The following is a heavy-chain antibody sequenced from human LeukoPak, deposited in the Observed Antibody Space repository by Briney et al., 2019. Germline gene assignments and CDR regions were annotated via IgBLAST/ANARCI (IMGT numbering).Heavy chain of an antibody. CDR3: ARRGSGAPFDY. D-gene: IGHD3-16*01. V-gene: IGHV4-61*01. J-gene: IGHJ4*02. CDR2: IYYSGST. Sequence: SETLSLTCTVSGGSVSSGSYYWSWIRQPPGKGLEWIGYIYYSGSTNYNPSLKSRVTISVDTSKNQFSLKLSSVTAADTAVYYCARRGSGAPFDYWGQGALVTVSS. CDR1: GGSVSSGSYY.